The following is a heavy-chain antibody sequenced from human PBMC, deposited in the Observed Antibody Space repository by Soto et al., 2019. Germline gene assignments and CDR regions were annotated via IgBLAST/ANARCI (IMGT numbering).Heavy chain of an antibody. D-gene: IGHD6-13*01. CDR2: ISYDGSNK. CDR3: AKDPAQWGSSSWYFFPGDYYYGMDV. V-gene: IGHV3-30*18. J-gene: IGHJ6*02. Sequence: PGGSLRLSCAASGFTFSSYGMHWVRQAPGKGLEWVAVISYDGSNKYYADSVKGRFTISRDNSKNTLYLQMNSLRAEDTAVYYCAKDPAQWGSSSWYFFPGDYYYGMDVWGQGTTVTVSS. CDR1: GFTFSSYG.